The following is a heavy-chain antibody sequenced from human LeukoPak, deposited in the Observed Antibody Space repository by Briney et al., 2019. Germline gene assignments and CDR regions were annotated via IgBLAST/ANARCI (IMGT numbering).Heavy chain of an antibody. J-gene: IGHJ4*02. CDR3: ARGYYSSSRFDS. CDR2: VNSDGSTT. CDR1: GFPFSNYW. Sequence: GGSLRLSCAASGFPFSNYWMHWVRQAPGKGLVWVSRVNSDGSTTNYADSVKGRFTISRDNAENTLHMRMNSLRPEDTAVYYCARGYYSSSRFDSWGQGTLVTVSS. V-gene: IGHV3-74*01. D-gene: IGHD6-13*01.